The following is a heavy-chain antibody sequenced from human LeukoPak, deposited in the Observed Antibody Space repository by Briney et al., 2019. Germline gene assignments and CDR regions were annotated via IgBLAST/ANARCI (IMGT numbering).Heavy chain of an antibody. Sequence: GGSLRLSCAASGFTVYTNYMSWVRQAPGKGLEWVSIIYGGGSTYYADSVKGRFTISRDNSKNTLYLQMNSLRAADTAVYYCARDKGTTYLSSFDYWGQGTLVTVSS. V-gene: IGHV3-53*05. J-gene: IGHJ4*02. D-gene: IGHD1-14*01. CDR1: GFTVYTNY. CDR2: IYGGGST. CDR3: ARDKGTTYLSSFDY.